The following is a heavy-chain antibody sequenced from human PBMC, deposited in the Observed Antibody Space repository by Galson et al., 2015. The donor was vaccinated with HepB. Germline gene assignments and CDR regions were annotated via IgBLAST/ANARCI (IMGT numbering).Heavy chain of an antibody. Sequence: SLRLSCAASGFTFSDYYMSWIRQAPGKGLEWASYISGSVIYTNCADSVKGRFTISRDNAKNSLYLQISSLRAEDTAVYYCARVADADYGDHSYFDFGGQGTLVTVPS. V-gene: IGHV3-11*06. D-gene: IGHD4-17*01. J-gene: IGHJ4*02. CDR1: GFTFSDYY. CDR3: ARVADADYGDHSYFDF. CDR2: ISGSVIYT.